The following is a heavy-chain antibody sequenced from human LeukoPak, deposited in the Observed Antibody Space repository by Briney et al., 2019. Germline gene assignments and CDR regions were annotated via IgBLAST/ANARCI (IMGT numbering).Heavy chain of an antibody. CDR2: INHSGST. CDR1: GGSFSGYY. J-gene: IGHJ4*02. CDR3: ARIRYSENIDY. Sequence: SETLSLTCAVYGGSFSGYYWSWIRQPPGKGLEWIGEINHSGSTNYNPSLKSRVTISVDTSKNQFSLRLSSVTAADTAVYYCARIRYSENIDYWGQGTLVTVSS. D-gene: IGHD1-1*01. V-gene: IGHV4-34*01.